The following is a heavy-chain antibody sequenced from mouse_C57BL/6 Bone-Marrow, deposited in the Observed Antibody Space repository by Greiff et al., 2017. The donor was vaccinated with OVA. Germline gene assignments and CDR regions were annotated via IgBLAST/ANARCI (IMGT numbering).Heavy chain of an antibody. CDR1: GYTFTSYW. J-gene: IGHJ1*03. CDR3: ASYGNYLYWYFDV. D-gene: IGHD2-1*01. CDR2: IDPSDSYT. Sequence: QVQLQQPGAELVMPGASVKLSCKASGYTFTSYWLHWVKQRPGQGLEWIGEIDPSDSYTNYNQKFKGKSTLTVDKSSSTAYMQLRSLTSEDSAVYYCASYGNYLYWYFDVWGTGTTVTVSS. V-gene: IGHV1-69*01.